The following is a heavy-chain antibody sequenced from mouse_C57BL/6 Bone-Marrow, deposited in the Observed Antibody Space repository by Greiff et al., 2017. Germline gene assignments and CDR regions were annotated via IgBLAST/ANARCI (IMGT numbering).Heavy chain of an antibody. CDR1: GFNITDDY. CDR2: IDLENGDT. Sequence: EVQLQESGAELVRPGASVKLSCTASGFNITDDYMHWVKQRPEQGLEWIGWIDLENGDTEYASPFQGKATITAHTSSYTAYLQLSSLTSADTAFYYWRQGYAMDYWGQGTSVTVSS. J-gene: IGHJ4*01. V-gene: IGHV14-4*01. CDR3: RQGYAMDY. D-gene: IGHD3-2*01.